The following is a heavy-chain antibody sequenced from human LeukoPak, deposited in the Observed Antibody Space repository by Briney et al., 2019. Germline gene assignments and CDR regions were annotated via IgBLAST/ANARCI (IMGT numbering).Heavy chain of an antibody. CDR3: ARYHREIDAFDI. CDR2: IYTSGST. V-gene: IGHV4-61*02. Sequence: PSQTLSLTCTVSGNSISSGDNYWSWIRQPAGKGLEWIGRIYTSGSTNYNPSLKSRVTISVDTSKKQFSLKLSSVTAADTAVYYRARYHREIDAFDIWGQGTMVTVSS. D-gene: IGHD2-2*01. CDR1: GNSISSGDNY. J-gene: IGHJ3*02.